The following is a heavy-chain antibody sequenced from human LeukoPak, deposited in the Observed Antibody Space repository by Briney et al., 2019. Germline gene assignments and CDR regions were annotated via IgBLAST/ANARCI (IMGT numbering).Heavy chain of an antibody. D-gene: IGHD3-22*01. CDR2: ISSSGSTI. CDR3: ARGRGYYDSSGYYY. V-gene: IGHV3-48*03. J-gene: IGHJ4*02. Sequence: GGSLRLSCAASGFTFSSYEMNWVRQAPGKGLEWVSYISSSGSTIYYADSVKGRFTISRDNAKNSLYLQMNSLRAEDTAVYYCARGRGYYDSSGYYYWGQGTLVTVSS. CDR1: GFTFSSYE.